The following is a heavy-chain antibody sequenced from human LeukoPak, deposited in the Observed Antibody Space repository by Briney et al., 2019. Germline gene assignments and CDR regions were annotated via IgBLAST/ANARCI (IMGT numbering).Heavy chain of an antibody. CDR1: GFTLDDYT. J-gene: IGHJ4*02. Sequence: PGGSLRLSCAASGFTLDDYTMHWVRRAPGKGLEWVSVISWHGSSTKYADSVRGRFSISRDNRKNSLSLQMNSLRPEDTALYYCAKDIGDSIGYNYFDSWGQGTLVTVSS. V-gene: IGHV3-43*01. D-gene: IGHD3-22*01. CDR3: AKDIGDSIGYNYFDS. CDR2: ISWHGSST.